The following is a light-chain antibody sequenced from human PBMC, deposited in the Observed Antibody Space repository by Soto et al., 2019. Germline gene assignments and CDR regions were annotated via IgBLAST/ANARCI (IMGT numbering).Light chain of an antibody. CDR2: AAS. J-gene: IGKJ4*01. CDR3: QQSYGTPLT. V-gene: IGKV1-39*01. CDR1: QSISSY. Sequence: DLQMTQSPSSLSASVGDRVTITCRASQSISSYLNWYQQKPGKAPKLLIHAASSLQSGVPSRFSGSGSGTDFTLTISSLQPEDFATYYCQQSYGTPLTFGGGTKVEIK.